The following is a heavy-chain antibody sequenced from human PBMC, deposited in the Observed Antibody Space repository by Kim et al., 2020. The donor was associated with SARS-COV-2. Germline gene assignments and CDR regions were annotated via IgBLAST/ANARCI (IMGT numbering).Heavy chain of an antibody. CDR3: AREVVPGNWFDP. D-gene: IGHD2-21*01. V-gene: IGHV4-31*02. J-gene: IGHJ5*02. Sequence: DYTPSLRSRLGMSVDRSKNQFSLTLNFVTAADTAVYYCAREVVPGNWFDPWGQGILVTVSS.